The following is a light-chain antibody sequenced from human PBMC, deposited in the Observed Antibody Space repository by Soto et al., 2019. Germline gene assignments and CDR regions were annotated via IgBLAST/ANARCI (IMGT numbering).Light chain of an antibody. J-gene: IGKJ1*01. CDR2: AAS. Sequence: DIQMTQSPSSLSASVGDRITIICRASQSISTYLNWYQQKPGKAPKVLISAASTLQSGVPSRFSGSGSGTDFTLTISSLQPEDFATHYCQQSYSTLWTFGQGTKV. CDR3: QQSYSTLWT. CDR1: QSISTY. V-gene: IGKV1-39*01.